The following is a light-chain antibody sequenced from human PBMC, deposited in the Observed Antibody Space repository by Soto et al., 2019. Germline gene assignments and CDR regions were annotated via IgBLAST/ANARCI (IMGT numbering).Light chain of an antibody. V-gene: IGKV3-20*01. J-gene: IGKJ1*01. CDR3: QLYGGSPGT. CDR1: QSLNSNY. Sequence: EIVLTQSPGTLSLSPGERATLSCRASQSLNSNYLAWYQQEPGQAPRLLIFGASSRATGIPDRFGGSGSGTDFTLTISRLEPEDFAVYYCQLYGGSPGTFGQGTKVEI. CDR2: GAS.